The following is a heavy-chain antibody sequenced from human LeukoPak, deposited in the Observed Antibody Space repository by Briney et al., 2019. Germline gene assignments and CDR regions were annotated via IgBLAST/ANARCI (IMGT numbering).Heavy chain of an antibody. CDR1: GGSISSYY. Sequence: SSETLSLTCTVSGGSISSYYWSWIRQSPGKGLEWIGYIYYSGSTNYNPSLKSRVTISLDTSKNQFSLKLSSVAAADTAVYYCARSSAGTFDYWGQGTLVTVSS. J-gene: IGHJ4*02. CDR3: ARSSAGTFDY. CDR2: IYYSGST. D-gene: IGHD3-10*01. V-gene: IGHV4-59*01.